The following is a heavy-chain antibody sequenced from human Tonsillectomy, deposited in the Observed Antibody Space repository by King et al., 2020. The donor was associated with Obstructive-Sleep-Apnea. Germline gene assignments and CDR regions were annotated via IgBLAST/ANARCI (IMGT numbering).Heavy chain of an antibody. D-gene: IGHD5-24*01. J-gene: IGHJ4*02. Sequence: LQLQESGPGLVKPSETLSLTCSVSGGSISSNSHYWGWIRQPPGKGLEWIGSIYYSGSTYYNPSLKSRVTISVDTSKNQFSLKLSSVTAADTAVYYCARDGRWLQGEVDYWGQGTLVTVSS. CDR2: IYYSGST. V-gene: IGHV4-39*02. CDR1: GGSISSNSHY. CDR3: ARDGRWLQGEVDY.